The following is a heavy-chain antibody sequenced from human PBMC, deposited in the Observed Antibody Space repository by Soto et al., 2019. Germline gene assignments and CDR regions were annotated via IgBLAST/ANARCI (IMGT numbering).Heavy chain of an antibody. Sequence: EVQLVESGGGLVKPGGSLRLSCAASGFSFSTYSLGWVRQAPGKGLEWVSSISFRSTSIFYADSVKGRFTISRDNTKNSLYLQMNSLGTEDSAMYYCATDGEVRGVAGYWGQGTLVTVSS. D-gene: IGHD3-10*01. CDR3: ATDGEVRGVAGY. J-gene: IGHJ4*02. CDR1: GFSFSTYS. V-gene: IGHV3-21*02. CDR2: ISFRSTSI.